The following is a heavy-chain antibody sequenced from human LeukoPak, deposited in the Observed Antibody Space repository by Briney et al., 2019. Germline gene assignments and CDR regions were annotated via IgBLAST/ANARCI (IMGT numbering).Heavy chain of an antibody. CDR1: GFTFSDHY. CDR3: AREAYSSRWYLDS. CDR2: ITSSGNAV. D-gene: IGHD6-13*01. V-gene: IGHV3-11*01. Sequence: GGSLRLPCAASGFTFSDHYMNWVRQAPGKGLEWISYITSSGNAVYYADSVKGRFTISRDNGKNSLYLQMNSLRAEDTAMYYCAREAYSSRWYLDSWGQGTLVTVSS. J-gene: IGHJ4*02.